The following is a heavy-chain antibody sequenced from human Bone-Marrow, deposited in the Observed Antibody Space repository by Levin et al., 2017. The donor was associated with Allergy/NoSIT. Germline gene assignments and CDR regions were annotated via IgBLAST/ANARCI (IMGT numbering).Heavy chain of an antibody. D-gene: IGHD4-23*01. CDR2: IYHSGST. J-gene: IGHJ4*02. V-gene: IGHV4-4*02. Sequence: PSETLSLTCAVSGGSISSSNWWSWVRQPPGKGLEWIGEIYHSGSTNYNPSLKSRVTISVDKSKNQFSLKLSSVTAADTAVYYCARIKETDYGGGYFDYWGQGTLVTVSS. CDR1: GGSISSSNW. CDR3: ARIKETDYGGGYFDY.